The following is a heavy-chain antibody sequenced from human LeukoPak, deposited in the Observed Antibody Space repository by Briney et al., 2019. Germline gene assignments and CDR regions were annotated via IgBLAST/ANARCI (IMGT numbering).Heavy chain of an antibody. Sequence: ASVKVSCKASGYTFTSYGISWVRQAPGQGLEWMGWISAYNGNTNYAQKLQGRVTMTTDTSTSTAYMELRSLRSDDTAVYYCSRGGDISSWYNWFHPWGQGTLVTVSS. V-gene: IGHV1-18*01. D-gene: IGHD6-13*01. CDR1: GYTFTSYG. CDR2: ISAYNGNT. J-gene: IGHJ5*02. CDR3: SRGGDISSWYNWFHP.